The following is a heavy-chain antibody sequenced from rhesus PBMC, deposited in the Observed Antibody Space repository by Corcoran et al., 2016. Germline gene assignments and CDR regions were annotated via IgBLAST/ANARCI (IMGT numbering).Heavy chain of an antibody. J-gene: IGHJ4*01. Sequence: QVQLVQSGAEVKKPGASVKRSCKASGYPFTSYSINWVRQAPGQGLEGIGWIKPSNGHTGYAQKLQGRVNMTRDTSTSTAYMELSSLRSEDTAVYYCARGLGGGSSAYWGQGVLVTVSS. CDR1: GYPFTSYS. V-gene: IGHV1-200*01. D-gene: IGHD6-25*01. CDR2: IKPSNGHT. CDR3: ARGLGGGSSAY.